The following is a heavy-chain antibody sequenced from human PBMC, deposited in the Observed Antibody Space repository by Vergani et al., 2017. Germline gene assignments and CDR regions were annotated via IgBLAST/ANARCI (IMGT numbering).Heavy chain of an antibody. CDR3: ARETTAMQF. CDR2: IYHSGST. D-gene: IGHD5-18*01. V-gene: IGHV4-38-2*02. CDR1: GYSISSGYY. Sequence: QVQLQESGPGLVKPSETLSLTCAVSGYSISSGYYWGWIRQPPGKGLEWIGSIYHSGSTYYNPSLKSRVTISVDTSKNQFSLKLSALTAADTAVYYCARETTAMQFWGQGTLVTVSS. J-gene: IGHJ4*02.